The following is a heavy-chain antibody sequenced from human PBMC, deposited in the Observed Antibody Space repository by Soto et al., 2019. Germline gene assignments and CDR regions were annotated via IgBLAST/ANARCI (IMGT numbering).Heavy chain of an antibody. Sequence: SETLSLTCTVSGGSISSYYWSWIRQPPGKGLEWIGYIYYSGSTNYNPSLKSRVTISVDTSKNQFSLKLSSVTAADTAVYYCARSGYYDFWSGLNNWFDPWGQGTLVTVSS. CDR1: GGSISSYY. V-gene: IGHV4-59*01. D-gene: IGHD3-3*01. J-gene: IGHJ5*02. CDR3: ARSGYYDFWSGLNNWFDP. CDR2: IYYSGST.